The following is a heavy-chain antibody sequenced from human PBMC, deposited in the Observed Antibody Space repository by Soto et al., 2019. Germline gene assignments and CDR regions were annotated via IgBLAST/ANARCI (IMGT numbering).Heavy chain of an antibody. CDR2: ISDGGRFT. Sequence: GGSLRLSCATSVFTFSSSAMNLVRQSPGKGLEWVSTISDGGRFTYYADSVKGRFTISRDNSKSTLYLQMNSLRAEDTAVYYCARLDCSASSSYSVGASDIRGQGTMVTVSS. CDR1: VFTFSSSA. D-gene: IGHD2-15*01. V-gene: IGHV3-23*01. CDR3: ARLDCSASSSYSVGASDI. J-gene: IGHJ3*02.